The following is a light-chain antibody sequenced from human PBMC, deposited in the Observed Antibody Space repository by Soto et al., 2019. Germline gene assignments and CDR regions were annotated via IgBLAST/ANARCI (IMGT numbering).Light chain of an antibody. CDR1: SSDVGSYNL. CDR2: EGS. Sequence: QSVLTQPASVSGSPGQSITISCTGTSSDVGSYNLVSWYQQHPGKAPKLMIYEGSKRPSGVSNRFSGSKSGNTASLTISGLQAEDEADYSCCSYAGSSRVFGTGTKLTVL. V-gene: IGLV2-23*01. CDR3: CSYAGSSRV. J-gene: IGLJ1*01.